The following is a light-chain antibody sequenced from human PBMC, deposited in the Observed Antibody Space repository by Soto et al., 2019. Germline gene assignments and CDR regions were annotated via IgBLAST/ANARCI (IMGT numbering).Light chain of an antibody. CDR2: AAS. Sequence: DIQMTQSPSTLSASVGDRVTITCRASQSISSWLAWYQQKPGKAPKRLIYAASSLQSGVPARFGGSGSGTEFTLTISSLQPDDFATYYCQQYNFYSWTFGQGTKVDNK. J-gene: IGKJ1*01. V-gene: IGKV1-5*01. CDR1: QSISSW. CDR3: QQYNFYSWT.